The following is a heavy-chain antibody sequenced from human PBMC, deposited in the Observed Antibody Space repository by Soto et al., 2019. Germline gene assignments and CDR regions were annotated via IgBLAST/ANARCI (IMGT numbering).Heavy chain of an antibody. V-gene: IGHV4-31*03. Sequence: PSETLSLTCTVSGGSISSGGYYWSWIRQHPGKGLEWIGYIYYSGSTYYNPSLKSRVTISVDTSKNQFSLKLSSVTAADTAVYYCARRGRLGGEIDYWGQGTLVTVSS. CDR2: IYYSGST. D-gene: IGHD3-16*01. CDR3: ARRGRLGGEIDY. J-gene: IGHJ4*02. CDR1: GGSISSGGYY.